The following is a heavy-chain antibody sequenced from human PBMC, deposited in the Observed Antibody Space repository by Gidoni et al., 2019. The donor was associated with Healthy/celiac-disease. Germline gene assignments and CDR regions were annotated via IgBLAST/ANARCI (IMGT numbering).Heavy chain of an antibody. V-gene: IGHV5-10-1*03. CDR1: GYSFTSYW. CDR3: ARRQQGGELGL. Sequence: EVQLVQSGAEVKKPVESLRISCNGAGYSFTSYWISGVRKMHGKALELRGRIDPSSSYTNYSTSFQGHVTISADKSISTAYLQWSSLKASDIAMYYWARRQQGGELGLWGQGTLVTVSA. CDR2: IDPSSSYT. J-gene: IGHJ4*02. D-gene: IGHD3-10*01.